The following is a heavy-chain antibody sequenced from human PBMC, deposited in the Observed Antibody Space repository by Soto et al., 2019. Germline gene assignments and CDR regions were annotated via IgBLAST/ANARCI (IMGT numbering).Heavy chain of an antibody. D-gene: IGHD2-2*02. Sequence: GGALRLSCEASGFTFSSYWVHWVRQAPGKGLEWVSRIKSDGSITNYADSVKGRFTVSRDNARNTLYLQMNSLRAEDSAVYYCFRTIRARWGQGSLVTFSS. J-gene: IGHJ4*02. CDR3: FRTIRAR. CDR2: IKSDGSIT. CDR1: GFTFSSYW. V-gene: IGHV3-74*01.